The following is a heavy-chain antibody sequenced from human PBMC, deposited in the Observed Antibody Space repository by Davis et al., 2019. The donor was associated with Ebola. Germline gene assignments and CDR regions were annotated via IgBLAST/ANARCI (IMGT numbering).Heavy chain of an antibody. J-gene: IGHJ6*02. CDR3: ARGIVLVVYAIKYYYGMDV. V-gene: IGHV3-74*01. CDR2: INSDGSST. D-gene: IGHD2-8*02. CDR1: GFTFSSYW. Sequence: GESLKISCAASGFTFSSYWMRWVRQAPGKGLVWVSRINSDGSSTSYADSVKGRFTISRDNAKNSLYLQMNSLRAEDTAVYYCARGIVLVVYAIKYYYGMDVWGQGTTVTVSS.